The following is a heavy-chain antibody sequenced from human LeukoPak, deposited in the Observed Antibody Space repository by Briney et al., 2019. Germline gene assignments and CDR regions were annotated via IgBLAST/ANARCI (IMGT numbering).Heavy chain of an antibody. CDR1: GYTFTTYA. V-gene: IGHV7-4-1*02. D-gene: IGHD3-22*01. Sequence: ASVKVSCKASGYTFTTYAMNWVRQAPGQGLEWMGWMITNTGNPTYAQGFTGRFVFSLDTSVSTAYVQISSLKAEDTAVYYCARANYYDVSGYVTYFDPWGQGTLVTVPS. J-gene: IGHJ4*02. CDR3: ARANYYDVSGYVTYFDP. CDR2: MITNTGNP.